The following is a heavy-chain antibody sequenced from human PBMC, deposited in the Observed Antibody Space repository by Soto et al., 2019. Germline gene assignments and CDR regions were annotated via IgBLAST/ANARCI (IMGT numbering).Heavy chain of an antibody. CDR2: ISYSGTT. D-gene: IGHD3-10*01. CDR1: GGSIRSYY. V-gene: IGHV4-59*01. CDR3: ATGFNYYGAGTLKLDF. J-gene: IGHJ4*02. Sequence: QVLLQESGPGLVKPSETLSLTCSVSGGSIRSYYWSWIRQPPGKRLEWIGYISYSGTTNYNPSLTRRLTLYIDTTKYQFSLKLGSVTADDTAVYYCATGFNYYGAGTLKLDFWGQGTLVGVSS.